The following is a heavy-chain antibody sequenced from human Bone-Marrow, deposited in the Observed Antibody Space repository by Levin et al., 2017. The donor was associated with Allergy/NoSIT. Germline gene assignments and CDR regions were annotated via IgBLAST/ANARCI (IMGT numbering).Heavy chain of an antibody. V-gene: IGHV1-18*01. CDR3: VRESDATVTAADH. Sequence: GESLKISCKASGYIFSRYGIGWVRQAPGQGLEYMGWVSSYRGNTLYADSLRGRVTMTTDTTTNTAYMELRGLRSDDTALYYCVRESDATVTAADHWGQGTLVTVSS. CDR2: VSSYRGNT. D-gene: IGHD4-11*01. J-gene: IGHJ5*02. CDR1: GYIFSRYG.